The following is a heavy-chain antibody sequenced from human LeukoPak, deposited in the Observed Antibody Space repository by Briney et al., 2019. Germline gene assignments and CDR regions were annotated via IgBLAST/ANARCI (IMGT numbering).Heavy chain of an antibody. D-gene: IGHD3-22*01. J-gene: IGHJ4*02. Sequence: ASVKVSCKVSGYTLTELSIHWVRHAPGKGLEWMGGFDPEDCETIYAQKSQCTVTMTEDTSTDTAYMELSSMRSDDTAVYYCATSIRGYFYFDDWGQGTLVTVSS. CDR3: ATSIRGYFYFDD. CDR1: GYTLTELS. V-gene: IGHV1-24*01. CDR2: FDPEDCET.